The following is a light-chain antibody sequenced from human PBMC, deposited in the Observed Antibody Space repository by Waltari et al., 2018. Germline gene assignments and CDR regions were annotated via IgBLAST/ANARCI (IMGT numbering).Light chain of an antibody. CDR2: DVS. Sequence: QSALTQSASVSGSPGQSITISCTGTSSDFAVFNYVSWYQPHPGKAPQLMIYDVSKRPSGVSNRFSGSKSGNTASLTISGLQAEDEADYYCSSYTSTWVFGGGTKLTVL. CDR3: SSYTSTWV. CDR1: SSDFAVFNY. J-gene: IGLJ3*02. V-gene: IGLV2-14*01.